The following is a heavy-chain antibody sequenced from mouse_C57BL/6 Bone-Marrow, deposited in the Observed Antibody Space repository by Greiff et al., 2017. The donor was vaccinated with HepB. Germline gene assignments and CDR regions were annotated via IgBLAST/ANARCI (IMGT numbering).Heavy chain of an antibody. D-gene: IGHD1-1*01. J-gene: IGHJ1*03. Sequence: QVQLQQPGAELVKPGASVKMSCTASGYTFTSYWITWVKQRPGQGLEWIGDIYPGSGSTNYNEKFKSKATLTVDTSSSTAYMQLSSLTSEDSAVYYCARSTVVARYWYFDVWGTGTTVTVSS. CDR2: IYPGSGST. V-gene: IGHV1-55*01. CDR3: ARSTVVARYWYFDV. CDR1: GYTFTSYW.